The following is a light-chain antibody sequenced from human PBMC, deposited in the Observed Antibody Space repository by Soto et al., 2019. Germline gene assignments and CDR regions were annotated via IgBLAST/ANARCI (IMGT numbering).Light chain of an antibody. CDR3: QQRNDWPT. Sequence: IVLTQSPGTLSLSPGERATLSCRASQSVSSSYLAWYQQKPGQAPRLLIYGASSRATGIPDRFSGSGSGTDFTLTINSLEPEDFAVYYCQQRNDWPTFGPGTKVDIK. CDR1: QSVSSSY. CDR2: GAS. J-gene: IGKJ3*01. V-gene: IGKV3D-20*02.